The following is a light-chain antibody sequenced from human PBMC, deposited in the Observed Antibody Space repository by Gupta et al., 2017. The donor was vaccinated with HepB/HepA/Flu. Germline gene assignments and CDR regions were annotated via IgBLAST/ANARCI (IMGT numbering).Light chain of an antibody. V-gene: IGKV1-5*03. Sequence: DIQMTQSPSTLSAFVGDRVTITCRASQNTGYWLAWFQQKPGKAPNLLISKTSTLESGFPSRFSGSRSGTEFTLTISSLQPDDFATYYCQQYNNYPWTFGQGTKVEIK. CDR1: QNTGYW. CDR2: KTS. CDR3: QQYNNYPWT. J-gene: IGKJ1*01.